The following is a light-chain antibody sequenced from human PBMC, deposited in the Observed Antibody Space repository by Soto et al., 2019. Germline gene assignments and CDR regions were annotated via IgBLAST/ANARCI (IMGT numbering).Light chain of an antibody. CDR3: GTWDSSLNTFV. Sequence: QSVLTQPPSVSAAPGQKVTISCSGSSSDIGRNYVSWYKHLPRTAPKLLIYENYKRPSGIPDRFSGSKSGTSATLGITGLQTGDEADYYCGTWDSSLNTFVFGTGTKVTVL. CDR1: SSDIGRNY. V-gene: IGLV1-51*02. J-gene: IGLJ1*01. CDR2: ENY.